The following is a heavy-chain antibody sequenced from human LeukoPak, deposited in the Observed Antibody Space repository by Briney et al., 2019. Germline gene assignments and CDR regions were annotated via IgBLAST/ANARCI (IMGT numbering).Heavy chain of an antibody. V-gene: IGHV3-48*03. Sequence: PGGSLRLSCAASEFTFGSYDMSWVRQAPEKGLEWISYITSSGGAIYYADSVKGRFTISRDNAKNSLSLQVNSLRAEDTAVYYCARGKGMDVWGQGTTVTVSS. J-gene: IGHJ6*02. CDR3: ARGKGMDV. CDR2: ITSSGGAI. CDR1: EFTFGSYD.